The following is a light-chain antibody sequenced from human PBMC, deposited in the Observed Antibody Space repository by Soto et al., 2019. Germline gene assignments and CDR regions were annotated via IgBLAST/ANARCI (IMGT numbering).Light chain of an antibody. Sequence: DIQMTQSPSTLSAFVGDRVTITFRASQSISLWLAWYQQKPGKAPKLLIYDVSTLESGVPSRFSGSGSGTEFSLTIKSLQPDDFATYYCQQYNSYSWTFGQGTKVDIK. V-gene: IGKV1-5*01. CDR1: QSISLW. CDR3: QQYNSYSWT. CDR2: DVS. J-gene: IGKJ1*01.